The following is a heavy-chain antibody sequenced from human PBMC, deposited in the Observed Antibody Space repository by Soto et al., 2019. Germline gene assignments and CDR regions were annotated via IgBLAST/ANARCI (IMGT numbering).Heavy chain of an antibody. CDR3: AKDKTGYSSGWYVG. J-gene: IGHJ4*02. V-gene: IGHV3-30*18. CDR2: ISYDGSNK. CDR1: GFTFSSYG. D-gene: IGHD6-19*01. Sequence: GGSLRLSCAASGFTFSSYGMHWVRQAPGKGLEWVAVISYDGSNKYYADSVKGRFTISRDNSKNTLYLQMNSLRAEDTAVYYCAKDKTGYSSGWYVGWGQGTLVTVSS.